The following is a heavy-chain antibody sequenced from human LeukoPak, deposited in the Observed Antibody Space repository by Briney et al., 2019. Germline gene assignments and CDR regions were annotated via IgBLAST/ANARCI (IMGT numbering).Heavy chain of an antibody. CDR3: AKDRYDILTGYYC. CDR1: GFTFSSYA. CDR2: ISYDGSNK. J-gene: IGHJ4*02. V-gene: IGHV3-30-3*01. Sequence: GRSLRLSCAASGFTFSSYAMHWVRQAPGKGLEWVAVISYDGSNKYYADSVKGRFTISRDNSKNTLYLQMNSLRAEDTAVYYCAKDRYDILTGYYCWGQGTLVTVSS. D-gene: IGHD3-9*01.